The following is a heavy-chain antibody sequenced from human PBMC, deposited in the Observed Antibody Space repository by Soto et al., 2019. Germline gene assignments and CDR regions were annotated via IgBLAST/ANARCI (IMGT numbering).Heavy chain of an antibody. Sequence: SETLSLTCTVSRASIKSSYWSWVRQPPEKVLEWIGYDYYTGTTNSNHTLKSRVTISTNTSKNLFSMKVISVTPADTAVYYCGKDMSGGSSWYEFDSWGPGTLVTVSS. J-gene: IGHJ4*02. D-gene: IGHD6-13*01. CDR3: GKDMSGGSSWYEFDS. V-gene: IGHV4-59*01. CDR1: RASIKSSY. CDR2: DYYTGTT.